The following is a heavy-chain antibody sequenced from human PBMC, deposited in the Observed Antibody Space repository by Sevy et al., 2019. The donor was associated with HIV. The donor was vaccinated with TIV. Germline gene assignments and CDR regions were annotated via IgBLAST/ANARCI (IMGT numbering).Heavy chain of an antibody. D-gene: IGHD6-13*01. CDR3: ARELGPFDY. CDR2: INTNTGNP. V-gene: IGHV7-4-1*02. Sequence: ASVKVSCKASGYTFTSYNMNWVRQAPGQGLEWMGWINTNTGNPTYARDFTGRFVFSLDTSVSTAYLQISSLKAEDTAIYYCARELGPFDYWGQGTLVTVSS. CDR1: GYTFTSYN. J-gene: IGHJ4*02.